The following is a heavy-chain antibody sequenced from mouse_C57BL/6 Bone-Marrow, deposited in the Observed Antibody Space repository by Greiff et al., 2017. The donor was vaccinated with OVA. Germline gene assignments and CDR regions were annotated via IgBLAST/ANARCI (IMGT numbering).Heavy chain of an antibody. CDR3: ARCGYYVLPGFAY. CDR1: GYTFTDYA. Sequence: QVQLQQSGPELVRPGVSVKISCKGSGYTFTDYAMHWVKQSPAKSLEWIGVISTYYGDASYNQKFKDKATMTGDKSSSTAYRQLARLTSEDSAVYYCARCGYYVLPGFAYWGQGTLVTVSA. J-gene: IGHJ3*01. D-gene: IGHD2-3*01. V-gene: IGHV1-67*01. CDR2: ISTYYGDA.